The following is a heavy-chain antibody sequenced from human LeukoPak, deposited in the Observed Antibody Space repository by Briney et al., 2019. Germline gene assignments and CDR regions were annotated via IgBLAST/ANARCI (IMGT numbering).Heavy chain of an antibody. V-gene: IGHV1-18*01. CDR1: GYTFTSYG. J-gene: IGHJ4*02. D-gene: IGHD3-16*02. CDR2: ISAYNGNT. Sequence: GASVKVSCKASGYTFTSYGISWVRQAPGQGLEWMGWISAYNGNTNYAQKRQGRVTMTTDTSTSTAYMELRSLRSDDTAVYYCARDSVSMITFGGVIPRPFDYWGQGTLVTVSS. CDR3: ARDSVSMITFGGVIPRPFDY.